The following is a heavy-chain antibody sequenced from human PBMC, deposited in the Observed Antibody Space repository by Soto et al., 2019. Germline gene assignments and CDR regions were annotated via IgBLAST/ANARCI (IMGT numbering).Heavy chain of an antibody. CDR1: GYIFTSYW. D-gene: IGHD2-15*01. V-gene: IGHV1-46*01. CDR3: ARVEGVTATLGD. Sequence: QVRLVQSGAEVKRPGASVKVSCKTSGYIFTSYWIHWVRQAPGQGLEWLGLIKPRGGSTTYAQNFQGRVAMPRDTSTSTFYMQLSSVGSMDTAVDYCARVEGVTATLGDWGKGTLVTVSS. J-gene: IGHJ4*02. CDR2: IKPRGGST.